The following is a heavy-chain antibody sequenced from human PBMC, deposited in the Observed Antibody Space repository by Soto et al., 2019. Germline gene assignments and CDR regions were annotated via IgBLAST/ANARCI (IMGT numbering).Heavy chain of an antibody. CDR2: INHSGST. Sequence: SETLSLTCAVYGGSFSGYYWSWIRQPPGKGLEWIGEINHSGSTNYNPSLKSRITISVDTSKNPFSLKLSSVTAADTAVYYCARWRIAARPIKPTANTYYYYGMDVWGQGTTVTVSS. V-gene: IGHV4-34*01. CDR1: GGSFSGYY. D-gene: IGHD6-6*01. CDR3: ARWRIAARPIKPTANTYYYYGMDV. J-gene: IGHJ6*02.